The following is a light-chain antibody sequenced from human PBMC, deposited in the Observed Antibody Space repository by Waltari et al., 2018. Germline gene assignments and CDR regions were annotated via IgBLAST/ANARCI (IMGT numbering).Light chain of an antibody. Sequence: IVMTQSPFSLSVTPGEPASISCRSSQSLLDNNGNKCLDWYLQKPGQSPELLIFLGSNRLSGVPDRFSGSGSGTDYTLNISRVEAEDAGTYYCMQALHTPYTFGQGTKLEIK. CDR1: QSLLDNNGNKC. V-gene: IGKV2-28*01. CDR2: LGS. J-gene: IGKJ2*01. CDR3: MQALHTPYT.